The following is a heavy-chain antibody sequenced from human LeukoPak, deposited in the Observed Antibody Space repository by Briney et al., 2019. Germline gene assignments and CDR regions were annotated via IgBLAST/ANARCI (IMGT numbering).Heavy chain of an antibody. CDR3: ARGSTSDWPLDH. D-gene: IGHD2-2*01. CDR1: GYTFTCYT. CDR2: IDAGNGDT. Sequence: ASVKVSCKASGYTFTCYTMNWVRQAPGQGLEWMGWIDAGNGDTRYSQKFQGRVTITRDTSASTAYIELRSLKSEDTAMYYCARGSTSDWPLDHWGQETLVTISS. J-gene: IGHJ4*02. V-gene: IGHV1-3*01.